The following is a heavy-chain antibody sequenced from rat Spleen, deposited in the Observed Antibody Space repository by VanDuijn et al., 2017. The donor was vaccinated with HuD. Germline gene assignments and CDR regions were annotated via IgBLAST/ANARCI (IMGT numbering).Heavy chain of an antibody. CDR1: GFSLTNYN. Sequence: QVQLKESGPGLVQPSQTLSLTCTVAGFSLTNYNVHWVRQPPGKGLEWIAAISSGGSTYYNSALKSRLSISRDTSKSQVFLKMNSLQTEDTAMYFCARSGRDWGQGVMVTVSS. J-gene: IGHJ2*01. CDR2: ISSGGST. D-gene: IGHD4-3*01. V-gene: IGHV2-6*01. CDR3: ARSGRD.